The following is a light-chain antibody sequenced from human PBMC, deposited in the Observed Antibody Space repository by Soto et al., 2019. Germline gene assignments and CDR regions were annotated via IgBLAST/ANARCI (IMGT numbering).Light chain of an antibody. J-gene: IGKJ1*01. CDR1: QSISSY. Sequence: DIQMTQSPSSLSASVGDRVTITCRASQSISSYLNWYQQKPGKAPKLLIYAASSLQSGVPSRFSGSGSGTEFTLTIRSLQPDDFATYYCQQYGNYWTFGQGTKVDIK. CDR3: QQYGNYWT. V-gene: IGKV1-39*01. CDR2: AAS.